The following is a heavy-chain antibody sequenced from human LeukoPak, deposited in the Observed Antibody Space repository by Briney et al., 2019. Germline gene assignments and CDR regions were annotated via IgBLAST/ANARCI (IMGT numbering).Heavy chain of an antibody. D-gene: IGHD3-10*01. CDR3: ARGFGQAHYYYYMDV. V-gene: IGHV3-48*04. J-gene: IGHJ6*03. Sequence: SGGSLRLSCAASGFIFSSHGMNWVRQAPGKGLEWVSYIGHNSGSTIYYSESAKGRFTISRGNAKNSLYLQMNSLRAEDTAVYYCARGFGQAHYYYYMDVWGKGTTVTISS. CDR2: IGHNSGSTI. CDR1: GFIFSSHG.